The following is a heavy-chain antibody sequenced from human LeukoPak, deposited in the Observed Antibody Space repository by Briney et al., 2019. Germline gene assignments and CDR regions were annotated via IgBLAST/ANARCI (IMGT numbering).Heavy chain of an antibody. V-gene: IGHV3-23*01. D-gene: IGHD4/OR15-4a*01. CDR1: GFGVSSYA. CDR3: AKGFACAEDGCYGLDS. J-gene: IGHJ4*02. CDR2: ITESGQST. Sequence: GGSLRLSCAASGFGVSSYAMTWVRQAPGKGLEWVSLITESGQSTYYTKSVKGRFTISRDNSKNTLFLQLNRLGVEDTALYFCAKGFACAEDGCYGLDSWGQGILVIVSS.